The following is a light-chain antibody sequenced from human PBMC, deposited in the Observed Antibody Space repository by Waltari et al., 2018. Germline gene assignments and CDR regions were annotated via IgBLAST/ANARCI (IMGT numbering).Light chain of an antibody. CDR3: QQYNSWRT. CDR2: GAS. J-gene: IGKJ2*01. Sequence: EIVMTQSPPTLSVSPGERATLSCRASQSIARNLAWYQQKPGKAPRLLMYGASTRATGIPARFSGSGSGTDFTLTISSLQSEDSAVYYCQQYNSWRTFGQGTKLEIK. CDR1: QSIARN. V-gene: IGKV3-15*01.